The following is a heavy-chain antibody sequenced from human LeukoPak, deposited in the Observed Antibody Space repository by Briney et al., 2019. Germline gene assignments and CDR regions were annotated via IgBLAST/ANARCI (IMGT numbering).Heavy chain of an antibody. D-gene: IGHD6-19*01. CDR3: AKDRGAVAVNDY. J-gene: IGHJ4*02. V-gene: IGHV3-23*01. CDR2: ISGSGGST. Sequence: GGSLRLSCAASGFTFSNYGMHWVRQAPGKGLEWVSAISGSGGSTYYADSVKGRFTISRDNSKNTLYLQMNSLRAEDTAVYYCAKDRGAVAVNDYWGQGTLVTVSS. CDR1: GFTFSNYG.